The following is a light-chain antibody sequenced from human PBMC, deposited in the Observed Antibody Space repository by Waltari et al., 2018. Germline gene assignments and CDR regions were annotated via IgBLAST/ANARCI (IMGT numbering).Light chain of an antibody. CDR2: QDT. J-gene: IGLJ2*01. CDR1: KLGDKY. CDR3: QAWDSSIVV. V-gene: IGLV3-1*01. Sequence: SYELTQPPSVSVSPGQTASITCSGDKLGDKYACWYQQKPGQSPTLVIYQDTKRPSVLPERFSGSNPGNTAKLTISGTQDRVESDYYCQAWDSSIVVFGGGTKLTVV.